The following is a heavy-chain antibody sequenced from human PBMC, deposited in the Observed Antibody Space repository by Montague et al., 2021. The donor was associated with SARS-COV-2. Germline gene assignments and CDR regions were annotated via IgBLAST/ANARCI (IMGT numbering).Heavy chain of an antibody. V-gene: IGHV3-66*01. CDR1: GFTVSNYY. CDR3: AREPAVGGEYYFDH. Sequence: SLRLSFAVSGFTVSNYYMSWVRQAPGKGLEWVSVIYIGGITYYADSVKGRFVISRDNSKNMLSLQMNSLRAEDTALYYCAREPAVGGEYYFDHWGQGTLVTVSS. CDR2: IYIGGIT. D-gene: IGHD6-19*01. J-gene: IGHJ4*02.